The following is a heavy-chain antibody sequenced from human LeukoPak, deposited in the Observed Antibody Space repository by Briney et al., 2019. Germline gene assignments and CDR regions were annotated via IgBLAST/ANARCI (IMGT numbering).Heavy chain of an antibody. J-gene: IGHJ4*02. D-gene: IGHD5-18*01. CDR2: IYTSGST. CDR1: GASISSGSYY. Sequence: SETLSLTRTVSGASISSGSYYWSWIRQPAGKGLEWIGRIYTSGSTNYNPSLKSRVTISVDASKNQFSLKLSSVTAADTAVYYCAGRRGGGYSYGYFFDYWGQGTLVTVSS. V-gene: IGHV4-61*02. CDR3: AGRRGGGYSYGYFFDY.